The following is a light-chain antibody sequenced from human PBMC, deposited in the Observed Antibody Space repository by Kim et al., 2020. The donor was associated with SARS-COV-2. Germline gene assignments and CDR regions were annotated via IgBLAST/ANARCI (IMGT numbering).Light chain of an antibody. CDR2: AAS. Sequence: SASVGDRVTSTCRSSQNILNYLNWYQQTPWKAPKLLIYAASTLKSGVPSRFSGSGSRTDFTLTISSLQPEDFAVYYCQQSDHTPRTFGQGTKLEI. V-gene: IGKV1-39*01. CDR3: QQSDHTPRT. CDR1: QNILNY. J-gene: IGKJ2*01.